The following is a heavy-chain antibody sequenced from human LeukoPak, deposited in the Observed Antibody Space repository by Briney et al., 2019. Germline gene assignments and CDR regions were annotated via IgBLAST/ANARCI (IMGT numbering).Heavy chain of an antibody. CDR2: IYYSGST. D-gene: IGHD3-3*01. CDR1: GGSISSNRKY. V-gene: IGHV4-39*07. J-gene: IGHJ5*02. Sequence: SETLSLTCSVSGGSISSNRKYWGWIRQPPGKGLEWVGSIYYSGSTYYNPSLKSRVTISADTSRNQFSLKLNSVTAADTAVYYCAKNGRSGFSFDPWGQGTLVTVSS. CDR3: AKNGRSGFSFDP.